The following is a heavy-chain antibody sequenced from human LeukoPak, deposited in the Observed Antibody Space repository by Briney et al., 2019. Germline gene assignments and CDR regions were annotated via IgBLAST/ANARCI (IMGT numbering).Heavy chain of an antibody. CDR1: GGSISSSNW. Sequence: SETLSLTCAVSGGSISSSNWWSWVRQPPGKGLEWIGEINHSGSTNYNPSLKSRVTISVDTSKNQFSLKLSSVTAADTAVYYCAREISSGWGEYNWFDPWGQGTLVTVSS. V-gene: IGHV4-4*02. CDR3: AREISSGWGEYNWFDP. J-gene: IGHJ5*02. CDR2: INHSGST. D-gene: IGHD6-19*01.